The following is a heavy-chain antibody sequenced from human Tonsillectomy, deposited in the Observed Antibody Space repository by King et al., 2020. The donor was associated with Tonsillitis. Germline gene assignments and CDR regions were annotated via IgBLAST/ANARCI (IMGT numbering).Heavy chain of an antibody. V-gene: IGHV3-23*04. Sequence: VQLVESGGGLVQPGGSLRLSCAASGFTFSSYAMSWVRQAPGKGLEWVSAISGRGGSTYYADSVKGRFTISRDNSKNTLYLQMNSLRAEDTAVYYCAKVGVVVVTAEMGFDYWGQGTLVTVSS. CDR3: AKVGVVVVTAEMGFDY. J-gene: IGHJ4*02. D-gene: IGHD2-21*02. CDR1: GFTFSSYA. CDR2: ISGRGGST.